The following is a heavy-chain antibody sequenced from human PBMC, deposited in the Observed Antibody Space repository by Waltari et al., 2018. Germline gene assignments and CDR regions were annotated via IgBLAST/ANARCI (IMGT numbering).Heavy chain of an antibody. Sequence: EVQLVESGGGLVQPGGSLRLSCAASGFTFSSYSMHWVRQAPGKGLEWVSYISSSSSTIYYTDSVKGRFTISRDNAKNSLYLQMNSLRAEDTAVYYCARDEYYYDSSGYDADAFDIWGQGTMVTVSS. V-gene: IGHV3-48*04. CDR3: ARDEYYYDSSGYDADAFDI. CDR2: ISSSSSTI. J-gene: IGHJ3*02. CDR1: GFTFSSYS. D-gene: IGHD3-22*01.